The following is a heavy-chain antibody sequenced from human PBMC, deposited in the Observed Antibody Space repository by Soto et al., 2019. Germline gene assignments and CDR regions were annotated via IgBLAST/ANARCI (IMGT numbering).Heavy chain of an antibody. Sequence: ASVKVSCKASGYTFTSYGISWVRQAPGQGLEWMGWVSAYNGNTNYAQKLQGRVTMTTDTSTSTAYMELRSLRSDDTAVYYCARAAAYITYYYDSSGYYLYWGQGTLVTVSS. CDR2: VSAYNGNT. V-gene: IGHV1-18*01. CDR3: ARAAAYITYYYDSSGYYLY. CDR1: GYTFTSYG. J-gene: IGHJ4*02. D-gene: IGHD3-22*01.